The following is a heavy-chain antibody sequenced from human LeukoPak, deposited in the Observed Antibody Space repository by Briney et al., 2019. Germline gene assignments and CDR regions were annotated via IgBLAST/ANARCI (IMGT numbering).Heavy chain of an antibody. CDR3: AKDIYDYGAYDY. V-gene: IGHV3-9*01. CDR2: ISWNSGSI. Sequence: GGSLRLSCAASGFTFDDYAMHWVRQAPGKGLEWVSGISWNSGSIGYADSVKGRFTISRDNAKNSLYLQMNSLRAEDTALYYCAKDIYDYGAYDYWGQGTLVTVSS. CDR1: GFTFDDYA. J-gene: IGHJ4*02. D-gene: IGHD4-17*01.